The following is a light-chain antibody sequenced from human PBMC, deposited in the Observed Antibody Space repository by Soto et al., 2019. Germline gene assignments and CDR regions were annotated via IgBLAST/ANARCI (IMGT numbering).Light chain of an antibody. CDR2: GAS. CDR3: QQYTNWPYT. CDR1: QSVGRN. J-gene: IGKJ2*01. V-gene: IGKV3-15*01. Sequence: EIAMRQSPATLSVSPGERVSLSCRASQSVGRNLAWYQQTAGQAPRLLIYGASTRATGIPARFSGSGSGTEFTLTISSLQSEDFAVYSCQQYTNWPYTFGQGTKLEIK.